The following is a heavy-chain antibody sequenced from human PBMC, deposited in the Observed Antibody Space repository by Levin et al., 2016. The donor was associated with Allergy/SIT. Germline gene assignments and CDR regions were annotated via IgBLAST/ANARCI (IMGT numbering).Heavy chain of an antibody. V-gene: IGHV3-23*01. CDR1: GFTFNTSA. D-gene: IGHD3-3*01. J-gene: IGHJ4*02. CDR2: ISGSVGTT. Sequence: GGSLRLSCVASGFTFNTSAMTWVRQAPGKGLEWVSGISGSVGTTKYADSVKGRFTISRDNSKNTLFLQMDSLRAEDTAVYYCGRFLEWLRPRLPDYWGQGTLVTVSS. CDR3: GRFLEWLRPRLPDY.